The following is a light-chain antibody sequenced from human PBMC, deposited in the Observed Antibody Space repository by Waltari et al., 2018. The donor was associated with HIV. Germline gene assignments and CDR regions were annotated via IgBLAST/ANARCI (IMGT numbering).Light chain of an antibody. J-gene: IGLJ2*01. CDR1: SRDAGGYNY. Sequence: QSALTQPPSASGSPGQSVTISCTGTSRDAGGYNYVSWYQQHPGKAPKLMIYEVSKRPSGVPDRFSGSKSGNTASLTVSGLQAEDEADYYCSSYAGSNNLLFGGGTKLTVL. CDR3: SSYAGSNNLL. CDR2: EVS. V-gene: IGLV2-8*01.